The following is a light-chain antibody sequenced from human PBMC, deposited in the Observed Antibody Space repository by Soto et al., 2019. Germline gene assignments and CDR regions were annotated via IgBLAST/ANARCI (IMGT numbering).Light chain of an antibody. CDR1: QSISSY. Sequence: DIQMTQSPSSLSASVGDRVTITCGASQSISSYLNWYHQKPGKAPRLLIYAASSLQSGVPSRFSCSGSGTEFTLTVSSLQPDDFATYYCHQYHNFPRTFGQGTKVDI. J-gene: IGKJ1*01. CDR2: AAS. CDR3: HQYHNFPRT. V-gene: IGKV1-39*01.